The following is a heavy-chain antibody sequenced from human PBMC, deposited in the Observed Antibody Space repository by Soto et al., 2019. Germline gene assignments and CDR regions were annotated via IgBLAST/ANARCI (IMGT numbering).Heavy chain of an antibody. CDR1: GGTFSSYA. V-gene: IGHV1-69*01. CDR2: IIPIFGTA. J-gene: IGHJ5*02. Sequence: QVQLVQSGAEVKKPGSSVKVSCKASGGTFSSYAISWVRQAPGQGLEWMGGIIPIFGTANYAQKFQGRVTITADESTSTAYRELSSLRSEDTAVYYCARDREGVGYSGYVHNWFDPWGQGTLVTVSS. D-gene: IGHD5-12*01. CDR3: ARDREGVGYSGYVHNWFDP.